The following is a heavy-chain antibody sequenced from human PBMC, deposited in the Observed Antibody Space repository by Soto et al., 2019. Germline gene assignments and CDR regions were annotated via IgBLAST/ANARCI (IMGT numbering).Heavy chain of an antibody. CDR1: GFTFSSYA. Sequence: GGSLRLSCAASGFTFSSYAMSWVRQAPGKGLEWVSAISGSGGSTYYADSVKGRFTISRDNSKNTLYLQMNSLRAEDTAVYYCARQRGCSSTSCYADFDYWGQGTLVTVSS. J-gene: IGHJ4*02. CDR3: ARQRGCSSTSCYADFDY. V-gene: IGHV3-23*01. CDR2: ISGSGGST. D-gene: IGHD2-2*01.